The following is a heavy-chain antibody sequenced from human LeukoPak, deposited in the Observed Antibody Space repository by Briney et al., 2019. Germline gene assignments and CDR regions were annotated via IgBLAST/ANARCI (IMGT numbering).Heavy chain of an antibody. V-gene: IGHV1-3*01. D-gene: IGHD6-19*01. CDR2: INADSGNT. CDR1: GYTFTEYA. Sequence: GASVTVSCKGSGYTFTEYAMHGVRLAPGHGLEWMGCINADSGNTESSQRFQGRLSITWDTSATTAYMELSSLTSEDTAVYYCARGGPKRSGWTLDYWGPGTLVTVSS. J-gene: IGHJ4*02. CDR3: ARGGPKRSGWTLDY.